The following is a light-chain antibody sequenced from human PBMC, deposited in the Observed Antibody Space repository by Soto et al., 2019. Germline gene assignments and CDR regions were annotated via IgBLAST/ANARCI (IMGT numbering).Light chain of an antibody. V-gene: IGKV1-9*01. J-gene: IGKJ5*01. CDR3: QQLNTLPFT. CDR1: HDISTY. Sequence: DIQLTQSPSLLSASVGDRVTITCRASHDISTYLAWYQQKPGKAPKLMIYEASTLQSGVPSRFSGSGSGTVFTLTISGLLPEDFATYHCQQLNTLPFTFGQGTRLEIK. CDR2: EAS.